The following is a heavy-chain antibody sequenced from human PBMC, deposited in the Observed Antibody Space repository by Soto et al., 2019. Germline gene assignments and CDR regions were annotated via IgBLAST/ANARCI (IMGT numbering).Heavy chain of an antibody. J-gene: IGHJ4*02. CDR3: ERRADASGSYFDL. V-gene: IGHV3-23*01. CDR1: GFTISGKKY. CDR2: IRDTGGST. Sequence: GGSLRLSCAAFGFTISGKKYVAWVRQAPGKGLEWVSAIRDTGGSTYSADSVKGRFTISRDNSKNTLYLQMNSLRVEDTAIYYCERRADASGSYFDLWGQGTLVTVSS. D-gene: IGHD3-10*01.